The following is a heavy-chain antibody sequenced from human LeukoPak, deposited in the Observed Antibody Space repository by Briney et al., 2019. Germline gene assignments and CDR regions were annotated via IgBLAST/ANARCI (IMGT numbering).Heavy chain of an antibody. J-gene: IGHJ1*01. CDR2: VYHSGST. V-gene: IGHV4-38-2*02. CDR3: AREAGDLLAEYFQH. D-gene: IGHD2-21*02. Sequence: SETLSLTCTVSGYSITSGYYWGWIRQPPGKGLEWIGSVYHSGSTFYNPSLKSRVTISVDRSKNQFSLKLSSVTAADTAVYYCAREAGDLLAEYFQHWGQGTLVTVSS. CDR1: GYSITSGYY.